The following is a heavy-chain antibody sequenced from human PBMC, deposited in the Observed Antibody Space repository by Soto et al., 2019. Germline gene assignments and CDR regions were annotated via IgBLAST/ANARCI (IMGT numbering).Heavy chain of an antibody. Sequence: SVKVSCKASGGTFSSYAISWVQQAPGQGLEWMGGIIPIFGTANYAQKFQGRVTITADESTSTAYMELSSLRSEDTAVYYCARGPLSDFWSGIAHPDGMEVWGQGTTVTVSS. J-gene: IGHJ6*01. CDR3: ARGPLSDFWSGIAHPDGMEV. V-gene: IGHV1-69*13. D-gene: IGHD3-3*01. CDR2: IIPIFGTA. CDR1: GGTFSSYA.